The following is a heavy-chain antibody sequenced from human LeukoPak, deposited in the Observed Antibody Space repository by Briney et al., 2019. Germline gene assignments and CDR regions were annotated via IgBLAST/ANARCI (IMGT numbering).Heavy chain of an antibody. D-gene: IGHD1-26*01. V-gene: IGHV4-34*01. Sequence: SETLSLTCAVYGGSFSGYYWSWIRLPPGKGLEWIGEINHSGSTNYNPSLKSRVTVSVDTSKNQFSLKLSPVTAADTAVYYCARGRLWGKNFDYWGQGTLVTVSS. CDR2: INHSGST. J-gene: IGHJ4*02. CDR1: GGSFSGYY. CDR3: ARGRLWGKNFDY.